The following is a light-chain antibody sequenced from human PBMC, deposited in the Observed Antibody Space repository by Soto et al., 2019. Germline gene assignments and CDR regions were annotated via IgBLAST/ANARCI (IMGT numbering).Light chain of an antibody. V-gene: IGLV2-11*01. CDR1: SSDVGGYNY. Sequence: QSALTQPRPVSGSPGQSVTISCTGTSSDVGGYNYVSWYQQHPGKAPKLMIYDVSKRPSGVPDRFSGSKSGNTASLTISGLQAEDEADYYCCSYAGSYTSGYVFGTGTKLTVL. CDR2: DVS. J-gene: IGLJ1*01. CDR3: CSYAGSYTSGYV.